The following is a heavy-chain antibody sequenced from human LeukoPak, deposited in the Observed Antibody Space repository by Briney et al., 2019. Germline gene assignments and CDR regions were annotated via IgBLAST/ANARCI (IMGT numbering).Heavy chain of an antibody. V-gene: IGHV3-23*01. J-gene: IGHJ4*02. CDR1: GFTFSSYA. CDR2: ISASGGST. CDR3: AKGRGYSGYDFFDY. D-gene: IGHD5-12*01. Sequence: AGGSLRLSCAASGFTFSSYAMSWVRQAPGKGLEWVSAISASGGSTFYADPVKGRFTISRDNSKNTLYLQMNSLRAEDTALYYCAKGRGYSGYDFFDYWGQGTLVTVSS.